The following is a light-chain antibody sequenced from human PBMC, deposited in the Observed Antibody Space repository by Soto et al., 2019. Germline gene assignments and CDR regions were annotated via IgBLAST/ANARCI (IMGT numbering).Light chain of an antibody. J-gene: IGKJ3*01. CDR2: DAS. V-gene: IGKV3-11*01. CDR1: QSVSSY. Sequence: EIVLTQSPATLSLSPGERATLSCRASQSVSSYLAWYQQKPGQAPRLLIYDASNRATGIPARFSGSGSGTDVTLTISSLEPEDYAVYYCQQRSNFDDTFGPGTKVDIK. CDR3: QQRSNFDDT.